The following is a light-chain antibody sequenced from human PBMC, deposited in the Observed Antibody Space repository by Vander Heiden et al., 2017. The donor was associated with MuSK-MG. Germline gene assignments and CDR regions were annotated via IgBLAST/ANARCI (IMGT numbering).Light chain of an antibody. CDR2: AAS. V-gene: IGKV1-39*01. CDR3: QQSDSTPYT. CDR1: QSISSY. J-gene: IGKJ2*01. Sequence: IQMTPSPSSLSASVGDRVTITCRASQSISSYLNWYQQKPGKAPKLLIYAASRLQSGVPSRFSGSGSGTDFTLTISRLQPEDFATYYCQQSDSTPYTFGQGTKVEIK.